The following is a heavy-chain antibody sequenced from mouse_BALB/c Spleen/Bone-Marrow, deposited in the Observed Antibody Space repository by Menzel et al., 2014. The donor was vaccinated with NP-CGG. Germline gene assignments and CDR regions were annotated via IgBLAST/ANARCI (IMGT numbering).Heavy chain of an antibody. D-gene: IGHD2-1*01. Sequence: DVMLVESGGGLVQPGGSRKLSCAASGFTFSSFGMHWVRQAPEKGLEWVAHISSGSSTIYYADTVKGRFTISRDNPKNTLFLQMTSLRSEDTAMYYCARYGNYFYAMDYWGQGTSVTVSS. J-gene: IGHJ4*01. CDR3: ARYGNYFYAMDY. CDR1: GFTFSSFG. CDR2: ISSGSSTI. V-gene: IGHV5-17*02.